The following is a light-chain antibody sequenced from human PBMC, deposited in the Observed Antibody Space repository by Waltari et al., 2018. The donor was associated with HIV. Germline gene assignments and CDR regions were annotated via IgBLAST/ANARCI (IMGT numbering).Light chain of an antibody. V-gene: IGKV1-9*01. Sequence: DIQLTQSPSFLSASVGDRVTIPCRASQDLNSYLAWYQQKVGQAPKLLIYGASTLQTGVPSRVSGSGSGTDYTRAIKGLQPDDFATYYCQLLNTFPLVTCGPGTKVDVK. CDR2: GAS. CDR3: QLLNTFPLVT. CDR1: QDLNSY. J-gene: IGKJ3*01.